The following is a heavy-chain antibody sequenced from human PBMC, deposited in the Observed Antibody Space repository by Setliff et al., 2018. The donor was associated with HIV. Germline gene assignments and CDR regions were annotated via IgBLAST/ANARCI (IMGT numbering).Heavy chain of an antibody. Sequence: SVKVSCKTSGDTFSSYSVSWVRQAPGQGLQWMGGIIPFFGTTNYAQKFQDRVRITTDEAAPAAPATTVYMELSSLRSDDTAVYYCARGRRSDCYDSDGYLYYYFDLWGRGTLVTVSS. CDR3: ARGRRSDCYDSDGYLYYYFDL. J-gene: IGHJ2*01. V-gene: IGHV1-69*05. CDR1: GDTFSSYS. D-gene: IGHD3-22*01. CDR2: IIPFFGTT.